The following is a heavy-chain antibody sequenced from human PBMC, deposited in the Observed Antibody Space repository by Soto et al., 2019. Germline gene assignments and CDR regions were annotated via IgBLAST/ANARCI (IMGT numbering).Heavy chain of an antibody. J-gene: IGHJ6*02. CDR1: GGSISSGGYY. V-gene: IGHV4-31*03. D-gene: IGHD3-22*01. Sequence: QVQLQESGPGLVKPSQTLSLTCTVSGGSISSGGYYWSWIRQHPGKGLEWIGYIYYSGSTYYNPSLRSRVTISVDTSKNQFSLKLSSVTAADTAVYYCARASVVITGYYYYGMDVWGQGTTVTVSS. CDR3: ARASVVITGYYYYGMDV. CDR2: IYYSGST.